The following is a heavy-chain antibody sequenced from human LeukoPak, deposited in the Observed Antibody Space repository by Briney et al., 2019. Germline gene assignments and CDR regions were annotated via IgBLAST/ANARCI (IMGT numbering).Heavy chain of an antibody. Sequence: ASVKVSCKASGYTFTSYYMHWVRQAPGQGLERMGIINPSGGSTSYAQKFQGRVTMTRDTSMSTVYMELSSLRSEDTAVYYCARRLDVDTADSDAFDIWGQGTMVTVSS. CDR2: INPSGGST. D-gene: IGHD5-18*01. CDR3: ARRLDVDTADSDAFDI. J-gene: IGHJ3*02. V-gene: IGHV1-46*01. CDR1: GYTFTSYY.